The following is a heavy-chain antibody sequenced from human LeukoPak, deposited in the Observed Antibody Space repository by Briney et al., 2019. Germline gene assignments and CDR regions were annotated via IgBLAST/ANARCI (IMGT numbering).Heavy chain of an antibody. V-gene: IGHV3-21*01. D-gene: IGHD3-9*01. CDR2: ISSSSSYI. Sequence: GGSLRLSCAASGFTFSSYAMHWVRQAPGKGLEWVSSISSSSSYIYYADSVKGRFTISRDNAKNSLYLQMDSLRAEDTAVYYCARTNSFDWLLAPLSDWGQGTLVTVSS. J-gene: IGHJ4*02. CDR1: GFTFSSYA. CDR3: ARTNSFDWLLAPLSD.